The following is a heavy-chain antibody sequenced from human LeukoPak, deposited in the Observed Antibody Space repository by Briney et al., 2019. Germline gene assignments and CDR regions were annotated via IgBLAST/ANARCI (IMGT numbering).Heavy chain of an antibody. V-gene: IGHV1-2*06. Sequence: GASVKVSCKASGYTFTGYYMHWVRQAPGQGLEWMGRINPNSGGTNYAQKFQGRVTMTRDTSISTAYVELSRLRSDDTAVYYCARSPVENYDFWSGYYLYWGQGTLVTVSS. CDR3: ARSPVENYDFWSGYYLY. CDR2: INPNSGGT. D-gene: IGHD3-3*01. CDR1: GYTFTGYY. J-gene: IGHJ4*02.